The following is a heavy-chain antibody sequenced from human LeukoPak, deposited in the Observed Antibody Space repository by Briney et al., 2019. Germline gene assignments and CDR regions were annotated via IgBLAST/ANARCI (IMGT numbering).Heavy chain of an antibody. Sequence: PGGSLRLSCEASGFSVSSNDMSWVHQAPGKGLECVSVIDRGGSTFYADSVKGRFTISRDNSKNTLYLQMNSLRVEDTAEFYCAKRVGYGYGMDVWGQGTTVTVSS. J-gene: IGHJ6*02. CDR1: GFSVSSND. V-gene: IGHV3-53*01. CDR3: AKRVGYGYGMDV. CDR2: IDRGGST. D-gene: IGHD6-13*01.